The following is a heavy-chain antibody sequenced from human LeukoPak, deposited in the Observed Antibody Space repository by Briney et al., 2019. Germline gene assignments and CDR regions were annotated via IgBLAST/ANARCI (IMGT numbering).Heavy chain of an antibody. D-gene: IGHD6-19*01. J-gene: IGHJ4*02. Sequence: GGSPRLSCAASGFTFSGYYMSWVRQAPGKGLEWVSCIGSSSTYTNYADSVKGRFTISRDNAKNSLYLQMDGLRAEDTAVYYCARDRGAVAATWFDYWGQGTLVTVSS. V-gene: IGHV3-11*05. CDR2: IGSSSTYT. CDR1: GFTFSGYY. CDR3: ARDRGAVAATWFDY.